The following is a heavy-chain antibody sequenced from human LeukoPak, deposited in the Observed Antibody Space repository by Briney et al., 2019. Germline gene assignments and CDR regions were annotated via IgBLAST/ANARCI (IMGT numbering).Heavy chain of an antibody. D-gene: IGHD4-11*01. V-gene: IGHV4-34*01. CDR1: GGSFSGYY. Sequence: SETLSLTCAVYGGSFSGYYWSWIRQPPGKGLEWIGEINHSGSTNYNPSLKSRVTISVDTSKNQFSLKLSSVTAADTAVYYCARGRRRQYNWLDPWGQGTLVTVSS. CDR3: ARGRRRQYNWLDP. J-gene: IGHJ5*02. CDR2: INHSGST.